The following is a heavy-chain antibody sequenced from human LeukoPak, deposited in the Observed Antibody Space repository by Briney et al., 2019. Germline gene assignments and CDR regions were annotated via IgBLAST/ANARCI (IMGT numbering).Heavy chain of an antibody. CDR2: INHNGNVN. J-gene: IGHJ6*02. CDR3: ARGGGLDV. V-gene: IGHV3-7*03. Sequence: GGSLRLSCAASGFTFSSYWMNWARQVPGKGLEWVASINHNGNVNYYVDSVKGRFTISRDNAKNSLYLQMSNLRAEDTAVYFCARGGGLDVWGQGAKVTVSS. D-gene: IGHD3-16*01. CDR1: GFTFSSYW.